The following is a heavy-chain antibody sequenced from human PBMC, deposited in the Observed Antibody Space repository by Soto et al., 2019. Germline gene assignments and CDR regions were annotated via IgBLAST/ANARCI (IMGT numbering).Heavy chain of an antibody. V-gene: IGHV3-48*02. CDR1: GFTFSSYS. Sequence: PGGSLRLSCAASGFTFSSYSMNWVRQAPGKGLEWVSYISSSSTTIYNADSVKGRFTISRDNAKNSLYLQMNSLRDEDTAVYYCARASYGAGTPTDYWGQGSLVTVSS. J-gene: IGHJ4*02. CDR2: ISSSSTTI. D-gene: IGHD6-19*01. CDR3: ARASYGAGTPTDY.